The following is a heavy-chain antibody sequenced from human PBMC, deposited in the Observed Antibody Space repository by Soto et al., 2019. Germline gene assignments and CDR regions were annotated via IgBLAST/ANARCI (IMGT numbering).Heavy chain of an antibody. CDR1: GGSISSSNCH. D-gene: IGHD1-26*01. CDR2: IYNTGST. V-gene: IGHV4-39*01. Sequence: PXETLSLTCTVSGGSISSSNCHWGGIRQSPGKGLEWIGSIYNTGSTYYNPSLKSRVTISVDTSKNQFPLKLNSVTAADTAVYYCAKDGGSYYFGPIDPWGQGTLVTV. J-gene: IGHJ5*02. CDR3: AKDGGSYYFGPIDP.